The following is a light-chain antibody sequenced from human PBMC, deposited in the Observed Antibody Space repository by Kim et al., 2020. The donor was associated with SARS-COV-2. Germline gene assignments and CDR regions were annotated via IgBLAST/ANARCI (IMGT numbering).Light chain of an antibody. V-gene: IGLV3-21*04. CDR1: NIGSKS. CDR3: QVWDSSSFWV. J-gene: IGLJ3*02. CDR2: YDS. Sequence: VAPGKTAWITCGGNNIGSKSVHWYQQKPGQAPVLVIYYDSDRPSGIPERFSGSNSGNTATLTISRVEAGDEADYYCQVWDSSSFWVFGGGTKLTVL.